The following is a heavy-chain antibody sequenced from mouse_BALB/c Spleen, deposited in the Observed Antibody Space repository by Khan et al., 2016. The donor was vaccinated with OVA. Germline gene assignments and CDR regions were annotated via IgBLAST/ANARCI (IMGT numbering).Heavy chain of an antibody. V-gene: IGHV1-5*01. CDR1: GYSFTSYW. CDR3: TRWGYWFAY. Sequence: QLKQSGTVLARPVASVKMSCKTSGYSFTSYWMHWIKQRPGQGLEWIGAIYPGNSDANYNQKFKDKAKLTAVTSASTANMEISSLTDEDSAVYYCTRWGYWFAYWGQGTLVTVSA. CDR2: IYPGNSDA. D-gene: IGHD2-2*01. J-gene: IGHJ3*01.